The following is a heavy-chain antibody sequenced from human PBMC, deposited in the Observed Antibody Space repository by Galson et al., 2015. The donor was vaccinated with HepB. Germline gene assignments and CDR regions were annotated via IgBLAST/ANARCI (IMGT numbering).Heavy chain of an antibody. J-gene: IGHJ4*02. CDR3: ARDGPPYCSGGSCYSAH. CDR2: ISAYNGNT. Sequence: SVKVSCKASGYTFTSYGISWVRQAPGQGLEWMGWISAYNGNTNYAQKLQGRVTMTTDASTSTAYMELRSLRSDDTAVYYCARDGPPYCSGGSCYSAHWGQGTLVTVSS. CDR1: GYTFTSYG. D-gene: IGHD2-15*01. V-gene: IGHV1-18*01.